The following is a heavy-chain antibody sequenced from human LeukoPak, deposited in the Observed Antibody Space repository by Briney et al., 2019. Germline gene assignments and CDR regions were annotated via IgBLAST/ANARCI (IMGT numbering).Heavy chain of an antibody. CDR2: IYPGGSDT. V-gene: IGHV5-51*01. Sequence: GASLQISSWGAGYSSTSYWFGWLRRLPGKGLEELGIIYPGGSDTRYNPSFQGQVTISADKSISTAYLQWSILKASDTAMYYCARLHGYDYGDFDIWGQGTMVTVSS. CDR3: ARLHGYDYGDFDI. CDR1: GYSSTSYW. D-gene: IGHD4-17*01. J-gene: IGHJ3*02.